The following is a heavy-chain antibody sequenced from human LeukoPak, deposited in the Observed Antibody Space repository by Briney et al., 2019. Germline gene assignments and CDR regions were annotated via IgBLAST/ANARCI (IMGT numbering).Heavy chain of an antibody. J-gene: IGHJ6*03. Sequence: GGSLRLSCSASGFTFSSYSMNWVRQAPGRGLEWVSSTSSSSSYIYYADSVKGRFTISRDNAKNSLYLQMNSLRAEDTAVYYCARDLTYYYDSSGLEYYMDVWGKGTTVTVSS. D-gene: IGHD3-22*01. V-gene: IGHV3-21*01. CDR3: ARDLTYYYDSSGLEYYMDV. CDR2: TSSSSSYI. CDR1: GFTFSSYS.